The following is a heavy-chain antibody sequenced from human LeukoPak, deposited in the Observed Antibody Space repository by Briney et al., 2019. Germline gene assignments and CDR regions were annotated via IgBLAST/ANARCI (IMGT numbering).Heavy chain of an antibody. V-gene: IGHV3-23*01. J-gene: IGHJ4*02. CDR2: ISGSGGST. Sequence: PGGSLRLSCAASGFTFSSYALSWVRQAPGKGLEWVSAISGSGGSTYYADSVKGRFTVSRDNSKNTLYLQMNSLRAEDTAVYYCAKQEGYSSSWGYFDYWGQGTLVTVSS. CDR1: GFTFSSYA. D-gene: IGHD6-13*01. CDR3: AKQEGYSSSWGYFDY.